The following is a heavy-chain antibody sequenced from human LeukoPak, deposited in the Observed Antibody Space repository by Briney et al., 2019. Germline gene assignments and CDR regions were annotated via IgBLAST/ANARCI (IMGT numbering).Heavy chain of an antibody. Sequence: ASVKVSCKASGYTFTSYYMHWVRQAPGQGLEWMGIINPSAGSTSFPQKFQGRVTMTRDTSTSTVYMELSSLTSEDTAVYYCARGIAVAGRRFDYWGQGTLVTVSP. D-gene: IGHD6-19*01. CDR3: ARGIAVAGRRFDY. CDR2: INPSAGST. J-gene: IGHJ4*02. V-gene: IGHV1-46*01. CDR1: GYTFTSYY.